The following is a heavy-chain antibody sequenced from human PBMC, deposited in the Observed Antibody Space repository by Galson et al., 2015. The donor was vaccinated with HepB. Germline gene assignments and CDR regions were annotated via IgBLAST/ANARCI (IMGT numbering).Heavy chain of an antibody. CDR1: GFTFSNYG. D-gene: IGHD3-3*01. CDR3: ARDKGGYDFWSAYYY. J-gene: IGHJ4*02. CDR2: ISSSGSST. V-gene: IGHV3-23*01. Sequence: SLRLSCAASGFTFSNYGMTWVRQAPGKGLEWVSSISSSGSSTYYADSLKGRFTISRDNSKNTVYLQMSNMRAEDTAFYHCARDKGGYDFWSAYYYWGQGTLVTVSS.